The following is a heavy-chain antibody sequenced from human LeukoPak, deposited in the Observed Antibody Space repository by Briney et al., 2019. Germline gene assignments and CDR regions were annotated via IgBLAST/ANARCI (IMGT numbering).Heavy chain of an antibody. D-gene: IGHD2-15*01. Sequence: SETLSLTCTVSGGSISSSSYYWGWIRQPPGKGLEWIGSIYYSGSTYYNPSLKGRVTISVDTSKNQFSLKLSSVTAADTAVYYCARHKDIVVVVAASIWFDPWGQGTLVTVSS. CDR3: ARHKDIVVVVAASIWFDP. CDR2: IYYSGST. J-gene: IGHJ5*02. V-gene: IGHV4-39*01. CDR1: GGSISSSSYY.